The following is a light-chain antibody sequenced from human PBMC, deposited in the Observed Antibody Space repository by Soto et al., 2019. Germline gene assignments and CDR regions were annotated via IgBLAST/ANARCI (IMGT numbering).Light chain of an antibody. J-gene: IGLJ1*01. V-gene: IGLV1-47*01. CDR1: SSNIGDNY. Sequence: QSALTQPPSASGTPGQKVTISCSGSSSNIGDNYVYWHQQLPGTAPKLLIYRNNHRPSGVPDRFSGSKSGTSASLAISGLRSEDEADYYCAAWDDSLSGYVFGPGTKLTVL. CDR3: AAWDDSLSGYV. CDR2: RNN.